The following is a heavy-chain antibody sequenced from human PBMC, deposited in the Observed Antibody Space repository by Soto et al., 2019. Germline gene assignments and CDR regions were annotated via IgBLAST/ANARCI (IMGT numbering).Heavy chain of an antibody. J-gene: IGHJ3*02. CDR1: GYTFTSYA. Sequence: ASVKVSCKASGYTFTSYAMHWVRQAPGQRLEWMGWINAGNGNTKYSQKFQGRVTITRDTSASTAYMELSSLRSEDTAVYYCARAFVKSRYNYGFWSGPPADDAFDIWGQGTMVTVSS. V-gene: IGHV1-3*01. CDR2: INAGNGNT. CDR3: ARAFVKSRYNYGFWSGPPADDAFDI. D-gene: IGHD3-3*01.